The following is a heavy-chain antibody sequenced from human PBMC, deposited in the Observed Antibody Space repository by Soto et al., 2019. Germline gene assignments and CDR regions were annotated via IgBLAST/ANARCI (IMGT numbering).Heavy chain of an antibody. Sequence: EVQLVESGGGLVQPGGSLRLSCVASGFTFDYYWMHWVRQAPGEGLMCVSRLQTDGSHPDYADSVKGRFTISRDNAKXXXXXXXXXXXXXXXXXXXXXXXXXPDYXGQGTLVTVSS. CDR2: LQTDGSHP. CDR1: GFTFDYYW. V-gene: IGHV3-74*01. CDR3: XXXXXPDY. J-gene: IGHJ4*02.